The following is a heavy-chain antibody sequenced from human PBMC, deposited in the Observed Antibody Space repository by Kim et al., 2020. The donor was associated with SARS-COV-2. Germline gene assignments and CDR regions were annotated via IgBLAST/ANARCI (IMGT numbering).Heavy chain of an antibody. D-gene: IGHD4-4*01. CDR2: IYHTGSP. Sequence: SETLSLTCTVSGGSISSGGYYWSWIRQLPGKGLEWIGSIYHTGSPFYNPSLKSRVSISVDTTKKQFSLRLNSVTAADTAVYYCAKQVTSYYFDYWGQETPVTVSS. V-gene: IGHV4-31*03. J-gene: IGHJ4*02. CDR1: GGSISSGGYY. CDR3: AKQVTSYYFDY.